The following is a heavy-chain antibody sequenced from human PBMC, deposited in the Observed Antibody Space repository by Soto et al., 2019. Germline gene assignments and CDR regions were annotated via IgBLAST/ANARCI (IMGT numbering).Heavy chain of an antibody. Sequence: QVQLVESGGGVVKPGGSLRLSCAASGFTFSDYYMSWIRQAPGKGLEWVSYISSSSSYTNYADSVKGRFTISRDNAKNSLYLQMHCLRAEDTAVYYCAKNKAAPASYYHGMDVWGQGTTVTVSS. J-gene: IGHJ6*02. D-gene: IGHD2-15*01. CDR2: ISSSSSYT. CDR3: AKNKAAPASYYHGMDV. V-gene: IGHV3-11*05. CDR1: GFTFSDYY.